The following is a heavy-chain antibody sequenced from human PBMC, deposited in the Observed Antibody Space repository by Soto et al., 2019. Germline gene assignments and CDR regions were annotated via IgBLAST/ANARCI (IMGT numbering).Heavy chain of an antibody. CDR3: AREVIRGVQFDY. D-gene: IGHD2-21*01. V-gene: IGHV1-3*01. J-gene: IGHJ4*02. CDR1: GYTFTTYV. Sequence: ASVKVSCKTSGYTFTTYVIYWVRQAPGQRLEWMAWISADSGITKSSQEFRDRVTFTRDTSANTVYMEMSSLRSEDTAMYYCAREVIRGVQFDYWGQGTRVTVAS. CDR2: ISADSGIT.